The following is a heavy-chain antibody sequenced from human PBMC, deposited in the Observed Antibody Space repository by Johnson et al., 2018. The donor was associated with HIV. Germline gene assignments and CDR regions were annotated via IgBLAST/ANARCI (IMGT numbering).Heavy chain of an antibody. CDR2: IRYDGSKK. CDR1: GFTFSSYG. D-gene: IGHD3-22*01. Sequence: QMLLVESGGGVVQPGGSLRLSCAASGFTFSSYGMHWVRQAPGTGLEWVALIRYDGSKKYYADSVKVRFTISRDNSKNTMDLQMNSLRAEDTAVYYCAKEYYYDSSGFPDAFDIWGQGTMVTVSS. CDR3: AKEYYYDSSGFPDAFDI. J-gene: IGHJ3*02. V-gene: IGHV3-30*02.